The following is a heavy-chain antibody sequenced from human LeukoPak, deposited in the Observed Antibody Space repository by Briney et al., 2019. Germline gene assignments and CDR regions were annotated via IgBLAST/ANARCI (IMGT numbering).Heavy chain of an antibody. CDR3: ARDRGGYFNWFDP. CDR1: GHIFTSYT. J-gene: IGHJ5*02. D-gene: IGHD3-10*01. CDR2: INAGNGNT. Sequence: ASVKVSCKASGHIFTSYTMHWVRQAPGQRLEWMGWINAGNGNTKYSQKFQGRVTITRDTSASTAYMELSSLRSEDTAVYYCARDRGGYFNWFDPWGQGTLVTVSS. V-gene: IGHV1-3*01.